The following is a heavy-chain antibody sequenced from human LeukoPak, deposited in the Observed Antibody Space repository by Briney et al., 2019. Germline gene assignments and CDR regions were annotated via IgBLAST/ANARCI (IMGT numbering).Heavy chain of an antibody. D-gene: IGHD1-26*01. J-gene: IGHJ4*02. CDR3: AREASGSLDY. V-gene: IGHV4-39*07. CDR2: IYYSGST. CDR1: GGSISSYY. Sequence: SETLSLTCTVSGGSISSYYWGWIRQPPGKGLEWIGSIYYSGSTYYNPSLKSRVTISVDTSKNQFSLKLSSVTAADTAVYYCAREASGSLDYWGQGTLVTVSS.